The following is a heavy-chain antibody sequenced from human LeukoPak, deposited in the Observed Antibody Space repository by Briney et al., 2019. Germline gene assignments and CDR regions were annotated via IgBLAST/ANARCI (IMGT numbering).Heavy chain of an antibody. D-gene: IGHD2-15*01. CDR3: AREIPGRIAADC. CDR1: GFTVSSNY. Sequence: PGGSLRLSCAASGFTVSSNYMSWVRQAPGKGLEWVSVIYSGGSTYYADSVKGRFIVSRDNAKNSLFLQMNRLRGEDTAIYFCAREIPGRIAADCWGQGTLVTVSS. CDR2: IYSGGST. J-gene: IGHJ4*02. V-gene: IGHV3-53*01.